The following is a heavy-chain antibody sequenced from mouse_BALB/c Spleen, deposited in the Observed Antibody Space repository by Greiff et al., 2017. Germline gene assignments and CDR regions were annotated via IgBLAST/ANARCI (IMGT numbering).Heavy chain of an antibody. CDR2: ISYSGST. Sequence: VQLKESGPGLVKPSQSLSLTCTVTGYSITSDYAWNWIRQFPGNKLEWMGYISYSGSTSYNPSLKSRISITRDTSKNQFFLQLNSVTTEDTATYYCAREGGASYAMDYWGQGTSVTVSS. CDR3: AREGGASYAMDY. CDR1: GYSITSDYA. D-gene: IGHD3-1*01. J-gene: IGHJ4*01. V-gene: IGHV3-2*02.